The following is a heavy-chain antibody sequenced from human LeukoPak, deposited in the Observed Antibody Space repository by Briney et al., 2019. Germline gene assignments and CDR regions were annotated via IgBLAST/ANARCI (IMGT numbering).Heavy chain of an antibody. J-gene: IGHJ6*02. Sequence: GGSLRLSCAASGFTFNDYAMHWVRQAPGKGLELVSDISWNSGSIGYADSVKGRFTISRDNAKNSLYLQMNSLRAGDTALYYCAKERYYYYSSGQMDVWGQGTTVTVSS. CDR2: ISWNSGSI. CDR1: GFTFNDYA. D-gene: IGHD3-22*01. CDR3: AKERYYYYSSGQMDV. V-gene: IGHV3-9*01.